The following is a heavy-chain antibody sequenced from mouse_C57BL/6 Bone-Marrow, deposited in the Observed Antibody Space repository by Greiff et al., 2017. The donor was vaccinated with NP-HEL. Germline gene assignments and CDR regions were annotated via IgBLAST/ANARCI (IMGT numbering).Heavy chain of an antibody. CDR2: INPNNGGT. D-gene: IGHD1-1*01. J-gene: IGHJ2*01. V-gene: IGHV1-26*01. CDR1: GYTFTDYY. Sequence: EVQLQQSGPELVKPGASVKISCKASGYTFTDYYMNWVKQSHGKSLEWIGDINPNNGGTSYNQKFKGKATLTVDKSSSTAYMELRSLTSEDSAGYYCARGGGFITTVVRDFDYWGQGTTLTVSS. CDR3: ARGGGFITTVVRDFDY.